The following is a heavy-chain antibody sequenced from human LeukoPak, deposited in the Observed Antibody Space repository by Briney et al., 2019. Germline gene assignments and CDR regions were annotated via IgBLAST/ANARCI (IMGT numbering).Heavy chain of an antibody. CDR2: ITAGGSFK. Sequence: GGSLRLSCAASGFTFSSYSMNWVRQAPGKGLDWVSSITAGGSFKYYADSVKGRFTISRDNSKNTLYLQMNSLRAEDTAVYYCARDLGWGYGSGSRPLYYYYYYMDVWGKGTTVTVSS. CDR3: ARDLGWGYGSGSRPLYYYYYYMDV. D-gene: IGHD3-10*01. V-gene: IGHV3-21*01. J-gene: IGHJ6*03. CDR1: GFTFSSYS.